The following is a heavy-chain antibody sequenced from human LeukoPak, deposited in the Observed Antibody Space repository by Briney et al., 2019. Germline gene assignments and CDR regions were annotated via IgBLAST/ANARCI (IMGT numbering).Heavy chain of an antibody. Sequence: PSETLSLTCSVSGGALNSHYWSWIRQSPGKGLEWIAYIHYSGRTDYSPSLKSRVALSLDTSKTQVSLTMISVTAADSAVYYCATLRGSATAVFDSWGLGTRVTVSS. CDR3: ATLRGSATAVFDS. CDR1: GGALNSHY. CDR2: IHYSGRT. D-gene: IGHD2-21*02. V-gene: IGHV4-59*08. J-gene: IGHJ4*02.